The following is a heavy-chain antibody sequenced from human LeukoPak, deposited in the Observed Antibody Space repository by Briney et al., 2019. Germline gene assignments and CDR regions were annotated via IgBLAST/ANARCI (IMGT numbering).Heavy chain of an antibody. D-gene: IGHD1-26*01. J-gene: IGHJ6*02. CDR3: ARTGYGRDYYGMDV. CDR1: GGSTSGSY. V-gene: IGHV4-59*01. CDR2: IHYTGST. Sequence: PSETLSLTRSVSGGSTSGSYWSWVRQPPGKGLQWIGYIHYTGSTDYNPSLKSRVTISIDTPKNQVSLRVTSVTAADTAVYYCARTGYGRDYYGMDVWGQGTTVTVSS.